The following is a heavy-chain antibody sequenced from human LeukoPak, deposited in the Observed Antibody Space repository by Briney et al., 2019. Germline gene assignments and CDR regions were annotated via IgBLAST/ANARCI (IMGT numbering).Heavy chain of an antibody. CDR1: GVPISSCE. Sequence: SETPCQTLTVPGVPISSCEWCRVRQPPGKGLEWIGYIYYSGSTNYNPSLKSRVTIAVDTFKNQFSLKLSSVTAADTAVYYCARRGRDSYYIKNWNQGTLVTVSS. D-gene: IGHD1-26*01. J-gene: IGHJ4*02. CDR2: IYYSGST. CDR3: ARRGRDSYYIKN. V-gene: IGHV4-59*01.